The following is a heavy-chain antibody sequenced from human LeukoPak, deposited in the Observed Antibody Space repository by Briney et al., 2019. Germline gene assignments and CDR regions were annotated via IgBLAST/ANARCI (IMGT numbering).Heavy chain of an antibody. J-gene: IGHJ5*02. Sequence: PGGSLRLSCAASVFTFSDYYMSWIRQAPGKGLEGVSYISSSGSTIYYADSVKGRFTISRDNAKNSLYLQMSSLRAEDTAVYYCARGANYDFWEDNWFDPWGQGTLVTVSS. CDR2: ISSSGSTI. CDR1: VFTFSDYY. V-gene: IGHV3-11*04. D-gene: IGHD3-3*01. CDR3: ARGANYDFWEDNWFDP.